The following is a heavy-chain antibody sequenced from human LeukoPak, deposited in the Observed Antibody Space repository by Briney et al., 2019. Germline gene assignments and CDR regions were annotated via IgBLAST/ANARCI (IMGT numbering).Heavy chain of an antibody. CDR2: IKQDGSDK. Sequence: GGFLSLSCAASEFTFSSYWMSWLRKAPGKGLGLVANIKQDGSDKYYVDSVKGRFTISRDNAKNSLYLQMNSLRAEDTAVYFCARGVVTGIDFYDYWGQGTLVTVSS. V-gene: IGHV3-7*01. CDR3: ARGVVTGIDFYDY. D-gene: IGHD1-20*01. J-gene: IGHJ4*02. CDR1: EFTFSSYW.